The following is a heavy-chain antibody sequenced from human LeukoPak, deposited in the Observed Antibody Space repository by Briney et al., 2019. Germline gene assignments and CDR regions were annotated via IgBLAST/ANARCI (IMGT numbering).Heavy chain of an antibody. Sequence: PGGSLRLSCAVSGFTVSSHYMNWVRQAPGKGLEWISVLYSDGSTYYADSVKGRFTISRDNAKNSLYLQMNSLRAEDTAVYYCAELGITMIGGVWGKGTTVTISS. J-gene: IGHJ6*04. V-gene: IGHV3-53*01. CDR1: GFTVSSHY. CDR3: AELGITMIGGV. D-gene: IGHD3-10*02. CDR2: LYSDGST.